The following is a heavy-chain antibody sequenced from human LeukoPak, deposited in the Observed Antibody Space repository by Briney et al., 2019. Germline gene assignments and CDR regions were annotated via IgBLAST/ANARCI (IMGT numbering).Heavy chain of an antibody. CDR1: GYTFTSYA. D-gene: IGHD3-10*01. J-gene: IGHJ6*02. CDR2: IIPILGIA. Sequence: SVKVSCKASGYTFTSYAISWVRQAPGQGLEWMGRIIPILGIANYAQKFQGRVTITADKSTSTAYMELSSLRSEDTAVYYCAGESVRITMVRGVIITNDYYYGMDVWGQGTTVTVSS. CDR3: AGESVRITMVRGVIITNDYYYGMDV. V-gene: IGHV1-69*04.